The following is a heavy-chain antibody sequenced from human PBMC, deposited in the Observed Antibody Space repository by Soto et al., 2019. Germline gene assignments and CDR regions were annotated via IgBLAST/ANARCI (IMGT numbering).Heavy chain of an antibody. D-gene: IGHD2-21*02. J-gene: IGHJ3*02. V-gene: IGHV4-4*02. CDR3: ARVPGVVVSADDAFDI. CDR1: GGSVSSSNW. CDR2: IYHSGSA. Sequence: QVQLQESGPGLVKPSGTLSLTCAVSGGSVSSSNWWSWVRQSPGKGLEWMGEIYHSGSAHYNPSLKGRATISLDKSKNQFSLRLTSVTAADTAVYYCARVPGVVVSADDAFDIWGPGTRVIVSS.